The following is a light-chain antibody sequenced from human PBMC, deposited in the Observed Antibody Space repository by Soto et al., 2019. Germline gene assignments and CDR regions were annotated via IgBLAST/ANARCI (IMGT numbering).Light chain of an antibody. CDR2: AAS. CDR1: QSIRRS. Sequence: DLPITQSPSSLSASVADRVTITCRASQSIRRSLNWYQQKPGKAPNLLIYAASSLQTGVPSRFTGSGSGTDFTLTISNLQPEDFAVYYCQHTYSSPRPFGQGTKVDIK. V-gene: IGKV1-39*01. J-gene: IGKJ1*01. CDR3: QHTYSSPRP.